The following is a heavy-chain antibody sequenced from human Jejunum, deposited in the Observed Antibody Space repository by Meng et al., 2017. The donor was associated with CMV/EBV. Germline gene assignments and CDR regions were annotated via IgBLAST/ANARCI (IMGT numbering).Heavy chain of an antibody. CDR3: ANQEHGSGWYRGAFDM. V-gene: IGHV3-23*01. J-gene: IGHJ3*02. CDR2: ISAGGGST. CDR1: TVRSYA. D-gene: IGHD6-19*01. Sequence: TVRSYAMSGVRQAPGKGLEGVSAISAGGGSTHYADSVKGRFTISRDNSKNTRYLQMMSLRAEDTAVYYCANQEHGSGWYRGAFDMWGQGTMVTVSS.